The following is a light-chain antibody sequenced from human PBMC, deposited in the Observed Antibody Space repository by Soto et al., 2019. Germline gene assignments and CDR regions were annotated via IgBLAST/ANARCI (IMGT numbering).Light chain of an antibody. V-gene: IGLV2-14*03. J-gene: IGLJ1*01. CDR2: DVA. CDR3: VSFTSSTTYV. Sequence: QSVLTQPASVSASPGQSITISCTGTSSDVGGSNFVSWYQQHPGKPPKLIIYDVATRPSGVSNRFSGSKSGSTASLIISRLQTEDEADYYCVSFTSSTTYVFGSGNKVTVL. CDR1: SSDVGGSNF.